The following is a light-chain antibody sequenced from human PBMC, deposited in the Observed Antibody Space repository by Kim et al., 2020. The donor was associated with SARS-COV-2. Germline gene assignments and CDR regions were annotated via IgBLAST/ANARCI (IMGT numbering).Light chain of an antibody. CDR1: QSVGSN. CDR2: GAS. CDR3: QQYNRWPPYI. Sequence: VSPGERAILSCRARQSVGSNLAWYQQRPGQAPRLLIYGASTRATGVPARFSGSGSGTEFTLTITSPQSEDFAVYYCQQYNRWPPYIFGQGTKLEI. J-gene: IGKJ2*01. V-gene: IGKV3-15*01.